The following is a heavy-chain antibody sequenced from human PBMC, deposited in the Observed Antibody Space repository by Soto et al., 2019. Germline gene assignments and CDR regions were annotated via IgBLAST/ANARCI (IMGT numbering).Heavy chain of an antibody. CDR3: ARSYSGYDYYYYGMDV. Sequence: GPTLVNPTDTLTLTCTVSGFSLSNARMGVIWIRQPPGKALEWLAHIFSNDEKSYSTSLKSRLTISKDTSKSQVVLTMTNMDPVDTATYYXARSYSGYDYYYYGMDVWGQGTTVTVSS. J-gene: IGHJ6*02. D-gene: IGHD5-12*01. CDR1: GFSLSNARMG. CDR2: IFSNDEK. V-gene: IGHV2-26*01.